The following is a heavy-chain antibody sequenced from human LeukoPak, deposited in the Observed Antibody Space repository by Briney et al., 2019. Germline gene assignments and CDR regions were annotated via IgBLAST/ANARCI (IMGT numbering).Heavy chain of an antibody. Sequence: PSEPLSLTGTVSDGAISGSYWSGIGQTPAKGREWMGYIYSSGITNYSPSLKSRVAMSVDTSKNQFSLKLTSVTAADTAVYYCARRHGSGSNNWFDPWGQGTLVTVSS. CDR1: DGAISGSY. D-gene: IGHD3-10*01. CDR2: IYSSGIT. V-gene: IGHV4-4*09. J-gene: IGHJ5*02. CDR3: ARRHGSGSNNWFDP.